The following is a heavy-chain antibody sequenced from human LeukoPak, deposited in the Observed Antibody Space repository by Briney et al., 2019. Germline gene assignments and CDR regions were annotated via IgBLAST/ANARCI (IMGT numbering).Heavy chain of an antibody. D-gene: IGHD6-19*01. CDR2: IKSTVDGGTT. CDR1: GFSFSDAW. Sequence: PGGSLRLSCAASGFSFSDAWMSWVRQAPGKALEWVGRIKSTVDGGTTDYAAPVTGRFVISRDDSKNTLYLHMNSLKTEDTGVYYCTTDRAVAGTAFDHWGQGTLVAVSS. CDR3: TTDRAVAGTAFDH. J-gene: IGHJ4*02. V-gene: IGHV3-15*01.